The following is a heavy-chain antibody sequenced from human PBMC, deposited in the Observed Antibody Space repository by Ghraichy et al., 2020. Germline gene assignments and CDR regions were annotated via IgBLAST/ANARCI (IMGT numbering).Heavy chain of an antibody. CDR1: GFTFSSYA. D-gene: IGHD3-10*01. J-gene: IGHJ3*02. CDR3: ASDPYGSGSYYPNDAFDI. CDR2: ISYDGSNK. V-gene: IGHV3-30*04. Sequence: GGSLRLSCAASGFTFSSYAMHWVRQAPGKGLEWVAVISYDGSNKYYADSVKGRFTISRDNSKNTLYLQMNSLRAEDTAVYYCASDPYGSGSYYPNDAFDIWGQGTMVTVSS.